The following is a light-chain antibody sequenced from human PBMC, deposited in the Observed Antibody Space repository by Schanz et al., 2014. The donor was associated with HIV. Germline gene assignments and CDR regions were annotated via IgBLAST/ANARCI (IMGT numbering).Light chain of an antibody. CDR3: QQYYTTPPA. CDR2: GAS. V-gene: IGKV3-15*01. J-gene: IGKJ1*01. Sequence: EIVMTQSPATLSVSPGERATLSCRASQSVSSNLAWYQQKPGQAPRLLIYGASTRATGIPARFSGSGSGTEFTLTISSLQSEDFAVYYCQQYYTTPPAFDQGTKVEIK. CDR1: QSVSSN.